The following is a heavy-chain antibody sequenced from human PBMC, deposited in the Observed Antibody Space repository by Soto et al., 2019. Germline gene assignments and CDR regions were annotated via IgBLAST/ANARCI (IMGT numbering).Heavy chain of an antibody. CDR3: AGPTGGWDKEYYFDY. V-gene: IGHV4-39*01. CDR1: GGSISSSSYY. Sequence: SETLSLTCTVSGGSISSSSYYWGWIRQPPGKGLEWIGSIYYSGSTYYYPSLKSRVTISVDTSKNQFSLKLSSVTAADTAVYYCAGPTGGWDKEYYFDYWGQGTLVTVSS. CDR2: IYYSGST. D-gene: IGHD6-19*01. J-gene: IGHJ4*02.